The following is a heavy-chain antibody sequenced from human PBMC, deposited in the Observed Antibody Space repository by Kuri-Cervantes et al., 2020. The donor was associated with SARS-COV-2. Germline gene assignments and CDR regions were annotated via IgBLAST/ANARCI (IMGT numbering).Heavy chain of an antibody. Sequence: GESLKISCAASGFTFSTYAMNWVRQAPGKGLEWVSAISGSGGSTDYADAVKGRFTISRDNSKNTLYLQMSSLRAEDTAVYYCAANTKWDYGSGSNIDYWGQGTLVTVSS. V-gene: IGHV3-23*01. CDR1: GFTFSTYA. D-gene: IGHD3-10*01. CDR3: AANTKWDYGSGSNIDY. CDR2: ISGSGGST. J-gene: IGHJ4*02.